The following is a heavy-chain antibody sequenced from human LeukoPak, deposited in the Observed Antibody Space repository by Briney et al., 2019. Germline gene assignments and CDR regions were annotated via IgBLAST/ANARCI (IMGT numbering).Heavy chain of an antibody. CDR1: GFTFSSYE. CDR2: ISSSGSTI. Sequence: PGGSLRLSCAASGFTFSSYEMNWVRQAPGKGLEWVSYISSSGSTIYYADSVKGRFTISRDNAKNSLYLQINSLRAEDTAVYYCARVEADTAMIYYYYGMDVWGQGTTVAVSS. CDR3: ARVEADTAMIYYYYGMDV. D-gene: IGHD5-18*01. V-gene: IGHV3-48*03. J-gene: IGHJ6*02.